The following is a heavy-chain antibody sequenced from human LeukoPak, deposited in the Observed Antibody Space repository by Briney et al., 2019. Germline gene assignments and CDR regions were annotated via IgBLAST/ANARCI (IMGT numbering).Heavy chain of an antibody. V-gene: IGHV3-23*01. D-gene: IGHD2-21*01. J-gene: IGHJ4*02. CDR2: IYENGGTT. CDR1: GFTFRSHA. CDR3: AKDFRIGYSAHFDY. Sequence: GGSLRLFCVGSGFTFRSHAMSWVRQAPEKGLEFVSGIYENGGTTYYADSVKGRFSISRDNSKNTLYLQMDGLRGEDTAVYYCAKDFRIGYSAHFDYWGQGALVTVSS.